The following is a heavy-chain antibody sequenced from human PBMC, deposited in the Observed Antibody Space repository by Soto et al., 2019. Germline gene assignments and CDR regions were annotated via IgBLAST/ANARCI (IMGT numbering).Heavy chain of an antibody. CDR1: GGSFSGYY. CDR2: IYSSGGT. D-gene: IGHD3-3*01. J-gene: IGHJ5*02. Sequence: PSETLSLTCAVYGGSFSGYYWTWIRQPAGKGLEWIGRIYSSGGTKYNPSLKSRVDMSLDMSKNQFSLRLNSVTAADTAVYYCARGQRFSDSFDPWGQGTLVTVSS. V-gene: IGHV4-59*10. CDR3: ARGQRFSDSFDP.